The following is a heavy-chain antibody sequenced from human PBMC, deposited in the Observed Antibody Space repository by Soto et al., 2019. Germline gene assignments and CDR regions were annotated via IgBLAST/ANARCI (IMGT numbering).Heavy chain of an antibody. V-gene: IGHV4-59*01. CDR1: NAAIRSYY. D-gene: IGHD1-26*01. CDR3: ATRRPGVWAGVFDY. CDR2: VYHSGTT. Sequence: TNAAIRSYYCISTCQPPGKGPEWIGYVYHSGTTNYNPSLESRVTISLDTSKNQFSLKLNSVTAADTAVYYFATRRPGVWAGVFDYWSQGTLVTVS. J-gene: IGHJ4*02.